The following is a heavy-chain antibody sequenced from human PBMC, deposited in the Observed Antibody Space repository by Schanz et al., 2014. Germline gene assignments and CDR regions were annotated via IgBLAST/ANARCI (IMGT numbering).Heavy chain of an antibody. Sequence: VQLVESGGGLVQPGGSLRLSCAASGFTFNSYAMTWVRQAPGKGLEWVSSISHSGGSKYYADSVKGRFTMSRDNSKNTLYLQMNSLRAEDTAVYYCARANYRRKINFDYWGRGTLVTVSS. D-gene: IGHD3-10*01. V-gene: IGHV3-23*04. J-gene: IGHJ4*02. CDR1: GFTFNSYA. CDR3: ARANYRRKINFDY. CDR2: ISHSGGSK.